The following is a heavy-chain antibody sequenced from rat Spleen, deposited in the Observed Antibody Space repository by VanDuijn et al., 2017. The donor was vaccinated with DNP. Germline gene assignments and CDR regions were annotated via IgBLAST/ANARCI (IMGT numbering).Heavy chain of an antibody. CDR3: ARRRLPYWYFDF. Sequence: QVQLRQSGAEPAKPGSSVKISCKASGYTFTTYYMTWIKQTTGQGLEYLGYINTGSGGPNYNEKFKGKATLTVDKSTNTAFMQLSSLTPDDSAVYYCARRRLPYWYFDFWGPGTMVTVSS. D-gene: IGHD1-8*01. J-gene: IGHJ1*01. CDR1: GYTFTTYY. V-gene: IGHV1-43*01. CDR2: INTGSGGP.